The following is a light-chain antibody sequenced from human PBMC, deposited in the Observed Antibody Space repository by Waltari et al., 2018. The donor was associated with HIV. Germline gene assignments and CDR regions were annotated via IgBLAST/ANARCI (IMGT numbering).Light chain of an antibody. CDR3: QSYDTSLSGSV. V-gene: IGLV1-40*01. CDR1: SSNIGTGYD. J-gene: IGLJ3*02. CDR2: GYN. Sequence: PPSVSGAPGQRVTISCTGTSSNIGTGYDVHWYQQLPGTAPRLLIYGYNNRPSGVPDRFSGSKSGTSASLAITGLQAEDEAEYYCQSYDTSLSGSVFGGGTKLTVL.